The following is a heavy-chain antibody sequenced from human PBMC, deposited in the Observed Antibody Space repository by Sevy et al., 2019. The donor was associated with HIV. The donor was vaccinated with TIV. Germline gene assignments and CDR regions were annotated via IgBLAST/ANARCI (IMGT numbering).Heavy chain of an antibody. Sequence: GESLKISCAASGFTFSNAWMSWVRQAPGKGLEWVGRIKRKTDGGTTDHASPVKGRFTISRDDSKNTLYLQMNSLKTGDTGVYYCTTDGHGDYAFDVWGQGTMVTVSS. CDR3: TTDGHGDYAFDV. D-gene: IGHD5-12*01. CDR1: GFTFSNAW. CDR2: IKRKTDGGTT. V-gene: IGHV3-15*01. J-gene: IGHJ3*01.